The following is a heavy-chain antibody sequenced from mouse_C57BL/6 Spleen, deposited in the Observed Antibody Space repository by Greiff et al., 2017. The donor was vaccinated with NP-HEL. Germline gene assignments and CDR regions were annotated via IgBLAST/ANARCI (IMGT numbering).Heavy chain of an antibody. Sequence: EVMLVESGEGLVNPGGSLKLSCAVSGFTFSSYAMSWVRQTPEKRLEWVAYISSGGDYIYYAETVKGRFTISRDNARNTLYLQMSSLKSEDTAMYYCTRVPLYYSNYEGAMDYWGQGTSVTVSS. D-gene: IGHD2-5*01. CDR2: ISSGGDYI. CDR1: GFTFSSYA. V-gene: IGHV5-9-1*02. J-gene: IGHJ4*01. CDR3: TRVPLYYSNYEGAMDY.